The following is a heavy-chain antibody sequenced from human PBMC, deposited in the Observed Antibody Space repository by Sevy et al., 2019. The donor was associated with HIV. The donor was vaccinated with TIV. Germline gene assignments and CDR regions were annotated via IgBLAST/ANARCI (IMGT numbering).Heavy chain of an antibody. CDR3: ARDRKVLLVVYAIPFDVFDI. Sequence: GGSLRLSCAASGFTFSNHAMHWVRQAPGKGLEWVAFIRYDGTNEYYADSVKGRFTISRDNSKNTLYLQMNSLRPEDRAVYYCARDRKVLLVVYAIPFDVFDIWGQGTMVTVSS. CDR2: IRYDGTNE. D-gene: IGHD2-8*02. V-gene: IGHV3-30*02. CDR1: GFTFSNHA. J-gene: IGHJ3*02.